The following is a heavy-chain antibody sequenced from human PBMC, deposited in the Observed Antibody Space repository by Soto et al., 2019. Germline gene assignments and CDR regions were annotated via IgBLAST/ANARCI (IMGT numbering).Heavy chain of an antibody. CDR3: SSCLDS. V-gene: IGHV3-7*01. Sequence: GGSLRLSCAASGFTFSTFWMYWVRQDPGKGLEWVANINPDGNEKHYVGSVQGRFIISRYNEKNSVYLHMSGLTAEDSAPYYGSSCLDSWGQGTRVTVSS. CDR1: GFTFSTFW. J-gene: IGHJ4*02. CDR2: INPDGNEK.